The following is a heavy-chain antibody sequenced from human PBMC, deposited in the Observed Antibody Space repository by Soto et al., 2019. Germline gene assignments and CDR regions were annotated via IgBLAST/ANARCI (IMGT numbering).Heavy chain of an antibody. V-gene: IGHV1-18*01. CDR1: GYTFTTYV. Sequence: QVQLVQSGAEVKKPGASVKVSCKASGYTFTTYVINWVRQAPGQGLEWMGWISPYNGNTNYAQNRQGRVTMTTDTSTSTTYMELTSLGSDDTAIYYCARESNIWGSYHYFDSWGQGTLVTVSS. CDR2: ISPYNGNT. J-gene: IGHJ4*02. D-gene: IGHD3-16*02. CDR3: ARESNIWGSYHYFDS.